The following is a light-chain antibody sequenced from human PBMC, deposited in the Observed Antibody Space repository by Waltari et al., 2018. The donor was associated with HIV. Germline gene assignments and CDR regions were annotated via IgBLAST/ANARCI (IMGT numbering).Light chain of an antibody. Sequence: SYELTQPPSVSVSPGQTARITCSGDALPKQYAYWYQQKPGQAPVLVIYKDSERPSGIPERFSGSSSGTPVTLTISGVQAEDEADYYCQSAESSGTYVVFGGGTKLTVL. J-gene: IGLJ2*01. CDR2: KDS. V-gene: IGLV3-25*03. CDR3: QSAESSGTYVV. CDR1: ALPKQY.